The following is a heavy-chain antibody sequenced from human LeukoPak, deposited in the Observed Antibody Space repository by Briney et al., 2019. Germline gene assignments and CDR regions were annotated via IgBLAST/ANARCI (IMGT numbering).Heavy chain of an antibody. D-gene: IGHD3-10*01. J-gene: IGHJ6*02. CDR1: GFTFSTYA. V-gene: IGHV3-23*01. Sequence: HTGGSLRLSCAASGFTFSTYAMSWVRQAPGKGLEWVSAISGSGGSTYYADSVKGRFTISRDNSKNTLYLQMNSLRAEDTAVYYCAKDLAMVRALDVWGQGTTVTVSS. CDR2: ISGSGGST. CDR3: AKDLAMVRALDV.